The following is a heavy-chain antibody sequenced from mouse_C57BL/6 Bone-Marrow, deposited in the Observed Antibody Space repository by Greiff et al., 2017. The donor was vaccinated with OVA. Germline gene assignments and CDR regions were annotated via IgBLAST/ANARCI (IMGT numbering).Heavy chain of an antibody. J-gene: IGHJ1*03. CDR3: ARGNYYGSDWYFDV. CDR2: IDPSDSET. V-gene: IGHV1-52*01. CDR1: GYTFTSYW. D-gene: IGHD1-1*01. Sequence: QVQLQQPGAELVRPGSSVKLSCKASGYTFTSYWMHWVKQGPIQGLEWIGNIDPSDSETHYNQKFKDKATLTVDKSSSTAYMQLSSLTSEDSAVYYCARGNYYGSDWYFDVWGTGTTVTVSS.